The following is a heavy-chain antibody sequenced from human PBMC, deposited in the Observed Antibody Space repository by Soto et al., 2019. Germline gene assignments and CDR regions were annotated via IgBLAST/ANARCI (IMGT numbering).Heavy chain of an antibody. CDR1: GGSISSSSYY. D-gene: IGHD3-16*01. Sequence: SETLSLTCTVSGGSISSSSYYWGWIRQPPGKGLEWIGSIYYSGSTYYNPSLKSRVTISVDTSKNQFSLKLSSVTAADTAVYYCASGPLGEYYFDYWGQGTLVTVSS. CDR3: ASGPLGEYYFDY. J-gene: IGHJ4*02. CDR2: IYYSGST. V-gene: IGHV4-39*01.